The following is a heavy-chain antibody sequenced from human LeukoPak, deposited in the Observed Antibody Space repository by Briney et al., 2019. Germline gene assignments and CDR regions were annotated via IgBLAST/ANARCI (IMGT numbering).Heavy chain of an antibody. CDR1: GGSFSGYY. Sequence: SETLSLTCAVYGGSFSGYYWSWIRQPPGKGLEWIGEINHSGSTNYNPSLKSRVTISVDTSKNQFSLKLSSVTAADTAVYYCARGQRGYSRNARHFDYWGQGTLVTVSP. D-gene: IGHD5-18*01. CDR3: ARGQRGYSRNARHFDY. CDR2: INHSGST. V-gene: IGHV4-34*01. J-gene: IGHJ4*02.